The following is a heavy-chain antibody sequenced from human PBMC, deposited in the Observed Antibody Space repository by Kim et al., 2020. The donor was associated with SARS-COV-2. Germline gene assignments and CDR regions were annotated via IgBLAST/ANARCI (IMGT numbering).Heavy chain of an antibody. CDR1: GFTFRSYA. CDR3: AKVGIGGSITITGFFDC. J-gene: IGHJ4*02. V-gene: IGHV3-23*01. D-gene: IGHD1-20*01. CDR2: INGRGDST. Sequence: GGSLRLSCAASGFTFRSYAMTWVRQAPGKGLEWVSVINGRGDSTYYADSVKGRFTISRDNSKNSLYLQMNSLRAEDTGVFYCAKVGIGGSITITGFFDCWGQGTLVTGSS.